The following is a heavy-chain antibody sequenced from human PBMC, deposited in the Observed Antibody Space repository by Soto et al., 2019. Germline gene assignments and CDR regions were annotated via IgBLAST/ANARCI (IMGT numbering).Heavy chain of an antibody. J-gene: IGHJ5*02. CDR2: IYYSGST. CDR3: ARGDPPANWFDP. CDR1: GGSISSGGYY. Sequence: PSETLSLTCTVSGGSISSGGYYWSWIRQHPGKGLEWIGYIYYSGSTYYNPSLKSRVTISVGTSKNQFSLKLSSVTAADTAVYYCARGDPPANWFDPWGQGTLVTVSS. V-gene: IGHV4-31*03.